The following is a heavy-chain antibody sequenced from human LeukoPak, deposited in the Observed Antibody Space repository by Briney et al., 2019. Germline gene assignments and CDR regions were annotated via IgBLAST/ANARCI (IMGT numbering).Heavy chain of an antibody. CDR3: ARDRCGRSGYFQH. CDR1: GFTFSSYG. D-gene: IGHD3-10*01. Sequence: GGSLRLSCAASGFTFSSYGMHWVRQAPGKGLEWVAVIWYDGSNKYYADSVKGRFTISRDNSKNTLYLQMNSLRAEDTAVYYCARDRCGRSGYFQHWGQGTLVTVSS. CDR2: IWYDGSNK. V-gene: IGHV3-33*01. J-gene: IGHJ1*01.